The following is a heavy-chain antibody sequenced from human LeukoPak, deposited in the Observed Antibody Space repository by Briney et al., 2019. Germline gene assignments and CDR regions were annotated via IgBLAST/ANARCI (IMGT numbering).Heavy chain of an antibody. V-gene: IGHV4-39*01. Sequence: KPSETLSLTCTVYGGSINSSSYCWGWIRQPPGKGLEWIGSFYCSGSTYYNPSLKSRVTISVDTSKNQFSLKLSSVTAADTAVYYCARLRSPVTILYYFDSWGQGTLVAVSS. CDR3: ARLRSPVTILYYFDS. J-gene: IGHJ4*02. D-gene: IGHD4-17*01. CDR2: FYCSGST. CDR1: GGSINSSSYC.